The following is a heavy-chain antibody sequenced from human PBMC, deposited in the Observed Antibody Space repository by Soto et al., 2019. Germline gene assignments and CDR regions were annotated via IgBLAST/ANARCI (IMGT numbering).Heavy chain of an antibody. Sequence: QVQLVQSGAEVKKPGASVKVSCKASGYTFTSYAITWVRQAPGHGLEWMGWISAYNCDTIHAQKFQGRVTMTTDTSTRTAYMELRNLRFDATAIYYCXXXXXNDILTRSSLYFDLWGRGTLVTVSS. CDR1: GYTFTSYA. V-gene: IGHV1-18*01. J-gene: IGHJ2*01. CDR3: XXXXXNDILTRSSLYFDL. CDR2: ISAYNCDT. D-gene: IGHD3-9*01.